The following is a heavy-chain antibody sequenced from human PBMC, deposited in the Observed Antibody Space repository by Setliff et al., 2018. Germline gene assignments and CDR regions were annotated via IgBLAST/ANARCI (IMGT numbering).Heavy chain of an antibody. Sequence: TLSLTCTVSGDSISSRRNYWGWFRQPAGKELEWIGYIYYTGRTNYNPSLKSRVTISVDTSKNQFSLKLSSVTAADTAVYFCARGGVLGTGDFDYWGQGTLVTVSS. D-gene: IGHD2-8*01. CDR3: ARGGVLGTGDFDY. CDR1: GDSISSRRNY. V-gene: IGHV4-61*10. CDR2: IYYTGRT. J-gene: IGHJ4*02.